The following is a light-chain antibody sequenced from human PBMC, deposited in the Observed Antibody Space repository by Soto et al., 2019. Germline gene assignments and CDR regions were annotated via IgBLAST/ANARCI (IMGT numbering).Light chain of an antibody. Sequence: QSVLTQPPSASGTPGQRVNISCSGSSSNIGSNYVYWYRQFPGTAPKLLIQRNNQRPSGVPARFSGSKSGTSASLAISGLRSEDEADYYCGGWDDSLSGPVFCGGTTVTVL. CDR3: GGWDDSLSGPV. CDR1: SSNIGSNY. CDR2: RNN. J-gene: IGLJ2*01. V-gene: IGLV1-47*01.